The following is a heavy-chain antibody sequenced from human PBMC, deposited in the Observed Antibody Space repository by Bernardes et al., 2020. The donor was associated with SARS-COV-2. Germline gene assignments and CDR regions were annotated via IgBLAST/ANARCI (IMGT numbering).Heavy chain of an antibody. CDR2: ISWNSGSI. V-gene: IGHV3-9*01. CDR3: AREPLYGIVATTNYGMDV. J-gene: IGHJ6*02. D-gene: IGHD5-12*01. CDR1: GFTFDDYA. Sequence: GGSLRLCCAASGFTFDDYAMHWVRQAPGKGLEWVSGISWNSGSIGYADSVKGRFTISRDNAKNSLYLQMNSLRAEDTALYYCAREPLYGIVATTNYGMDVWGQGTTVTVSS.